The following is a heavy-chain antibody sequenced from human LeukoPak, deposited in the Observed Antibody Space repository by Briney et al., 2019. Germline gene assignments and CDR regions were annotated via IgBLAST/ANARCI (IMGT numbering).Heavy chain of an antibody. CDR1: GFTFSSYS. CDR3: ARTTGDCSGGSCYGDYDY. V-gene: IGHV3-48*01. J-gene: IGHJ4*02. D-gene: IGHD2-15*01. Sequence: GGSLRLSCAASGFTFSSYSMNWVRQAPGKGLEWVSYISSSSSTIYYADSVKGRFTISRDNAKNSLYLQMNSLRAEDTAVYYCARTTGDCSGGSCYGDYDYWGQGTLVTVSS. CDR2: ISSSSSTI.